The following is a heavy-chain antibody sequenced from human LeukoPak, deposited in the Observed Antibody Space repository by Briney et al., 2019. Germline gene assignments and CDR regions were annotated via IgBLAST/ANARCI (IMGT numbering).Heavy chain of an antibody. V-gene: IGHV4-39*07. Sequence: SETLSLTCNVSGGSISSYYWGWIRQPPGKGLEWIGSIYYSGSTYYNPSLKSRVTISVDTSKNQFSLKLSSVTAADTAVYYCARDLRWELPDYWGQGTLVTVSS. CDR2: IYYSGST. CDR1: GGSISSYY. J-gene: IGHJ4*02. D-gene: IGHD1-26*01. CDR3: ARDLRWELPDY.